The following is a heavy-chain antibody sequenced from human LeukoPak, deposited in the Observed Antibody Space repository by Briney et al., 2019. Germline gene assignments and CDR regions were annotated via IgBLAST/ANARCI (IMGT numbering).Heavy chain of an antibody. Sequence: PSETLSLTCTVSGGSISSYYWSWIRQPPGKGLEWIGYIYYSGSTNYNPSLKSRVTISVDTSKNQFSLKLSSVTAADTAVYYCAREGSLEAFDIWGQGTMVTVSS. V-gene: IGHV4-59*01. CDR1: GGSISSYY. J-gene: IGHJ3*02. CDR3: AREGSLEAFDI. D-gene: IGHD3-3*01. CDR2: IYYSGST.